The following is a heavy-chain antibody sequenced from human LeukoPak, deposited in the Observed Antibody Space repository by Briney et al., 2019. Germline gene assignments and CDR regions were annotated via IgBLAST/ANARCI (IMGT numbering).Heavy chain of an antibody. V-gene: IGHV4-59*08. J-gene: IGHJ4*02. CDR1: GGSISSYY. CDR2: IYYSGST. D-gene: IGHD3/OR15-3a*01. Sequence: PSETLSLTCTVSGGSISSYYWSWIRQPPGKGLEWIGYIYYSGSTNYNPSLKSRVTISVDTSKNQFSLKLSSVSAADTAVYYCASYRFRTAYYTSGGDRDYFDLWGQGTLVAVSS. CDR3: ASYRFRTAYYTSGGDRDYFDL.